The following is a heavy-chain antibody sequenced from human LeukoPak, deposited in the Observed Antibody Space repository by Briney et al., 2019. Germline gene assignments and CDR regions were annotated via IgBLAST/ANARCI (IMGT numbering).Heavy chain of an antibody. V-gene: IGHV3-33*08. D-gene: IGHD3-22*01. CDR3: ARDGVRSGYHEGPDY. CDR1: GFTFSSHE. CDR2: IWYDGSNK. Sequence: PGGSLRLSCAASGFTFSSHEMNWVRQAPGKGLEWVAVIWYDGSNKYFADSVKGRFTISRDNSKNTLYLQMNSLRAEDTAVYYCARDGVRSGYHEGPDYWGQGTLVTVSS. J-gene: IGHJ4*02.